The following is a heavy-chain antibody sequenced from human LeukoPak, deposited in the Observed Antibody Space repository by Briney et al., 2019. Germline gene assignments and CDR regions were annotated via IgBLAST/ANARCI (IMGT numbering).Heavy chain of an antibody. J-gene: IGHJ4*02. CDR3: ASRVGQVMAQFDY. Sequence: SETLSLTCTVSGGSVSSGGYYWSWIRQHPGKGLEWIGYIYYSGSTYYNPSLKSRVTISVDTSKNQFSLKLSSVTAADTAVYYCASRVGQVMAQFDYWGQGTLVTVSP. CDR1: GGSVSSGGYY. V-gene: IGHV4-31*03. CDR2: IYYSGST. D-gene: IGHD3-16*01.